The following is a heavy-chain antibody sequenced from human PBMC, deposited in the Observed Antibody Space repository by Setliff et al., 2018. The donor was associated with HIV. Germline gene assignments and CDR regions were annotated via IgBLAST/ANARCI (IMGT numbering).Heavy chain of an antibody. J-gene: IGHJ4*02. CDR2: IHTSGSS. CDR1: GGSISSDSYY. CDR3: ARDLLGTSSLVDY. D-gene: IGHD6-6*01. Sequence: SETLSLTCTVSGGSISSDSYYWSWIRQPAGKGLEWIGHIHTSGSSSYNPSLKSRVIISLDTSGNQISLKLHSVTAADTAVYYCARDLLGTSSLVDYWGQGTLVTVSS. V-gene: IGHV4-61*09.